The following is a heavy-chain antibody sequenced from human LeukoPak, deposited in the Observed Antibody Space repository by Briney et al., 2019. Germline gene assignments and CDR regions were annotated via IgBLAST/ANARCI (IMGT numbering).Heavy chain of an antibody. CDR2: IIPIFGTA. Sequence: GASVKVSCKASGGTFSSYAISWVRQAPGQGLEWMGGIIPIFGTANYAQKFQGRVTITADESTSTAYMELSSLRSEDTAVYYCASPPGMRGVAAAGTVLDYFDYWGQGTLVTVSS. J-gene: IGHJ4*02. CDR3: ASPPGMRGVAAAGTVLDYFDY. D-gene: IGHD6-13*01. CDR1: GGTFSSYA. V-gene: IGHV1-69*13.